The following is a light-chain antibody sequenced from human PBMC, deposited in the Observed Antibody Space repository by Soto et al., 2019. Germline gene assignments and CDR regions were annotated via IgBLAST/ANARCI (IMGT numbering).Light chain of an antibody. CDR2: EVT. Sequence: QSVLTQPPSASGSPGQSVTISCTGTSSDVGGFNSVSWYQQHPGKAPKLMIYEVTKRPSGVPDRFSGSKSGNTASLTVSGLQAEDEADYYCSSYGGSNNLVFGGGTKLTVL. CDR3: SSYGGSNNLV. CDR1: SSDVGGFNS. V-gene: IGLV2-8*01. J-gene: IGLJ2*01.